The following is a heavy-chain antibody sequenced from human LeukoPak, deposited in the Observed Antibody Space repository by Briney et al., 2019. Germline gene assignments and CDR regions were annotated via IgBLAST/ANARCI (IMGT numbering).Heavy chain of an antibody. D-gene: IGHD2-8*02. CDR2: ISYDGSNK. Sequence: PGGSLRLSCAASGFTFSSYAMHWVRQAPGKGLEWVAVISYDGSNKYYADSVKGRFTISRDNSKNTLYLQMNSLRAEDTAVYYCARDQSQAVLGYWGQGTLVTVSS. J-gene: IGHJ4*02. V-gene: IGHV3-30-3*01. CDR1: GFTFSSYA. CDR3: ARDQSQAVLGY.